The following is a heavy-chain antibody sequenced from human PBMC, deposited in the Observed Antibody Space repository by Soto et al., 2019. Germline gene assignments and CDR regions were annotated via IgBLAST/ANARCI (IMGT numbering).Heavy chain of an antibody. CDR1: GYTFTSYG. J-gene: IGHJ4*02. CDR3: ARVRYYDSSGYQPYYFDY. D-gene: IGHD3-22*01. Sequence: ASVKVSCKASGYTFTSYGISWVRQAPGQGLEWMGWISAYNGNTNYAQKLQGRVTMTTDTSTSTAYMELRSLRSDDTAVYYCARVRYYDSSGYQPYYFDYWGQGTLVTVYS. V-gene: IGHV1-18*01. CDR2: ISAYNGNT.